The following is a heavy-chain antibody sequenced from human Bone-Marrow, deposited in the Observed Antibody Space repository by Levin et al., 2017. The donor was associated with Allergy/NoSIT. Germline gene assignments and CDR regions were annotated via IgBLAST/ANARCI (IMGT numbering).Heavy chain of an antibody. Sequence: GGSLRLSCAASGFTFSSYDMHWVRQATGKGLEWVSAIGTAGDTYYPGSVKGRFTISRENAKNSLYLQMNSLRAGDTAVYYCARGGSSATNGVCYLDYWGQGTLVTVSS. V-gene: IGHV3-13*01. CDR1: GFTFSSYD. D-gene: IGHD2-8*01. CDR2: IGTAGDT. CDR3: ARGGSSATNGVCYLDY. J-gene: IGHJ4*02.